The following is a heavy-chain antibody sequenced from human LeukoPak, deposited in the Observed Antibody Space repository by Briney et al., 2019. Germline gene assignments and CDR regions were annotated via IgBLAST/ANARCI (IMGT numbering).Heavy chain of an antibody. CDR2: ISSDGSST. Sequence: GGSLRLSCAASGFTFSSYWMHWVRQAPGKGLVWVSRISSDGSSTTYADSVKGRFTISRDNAKNTLYLQMNSLRAEDTAVYYCARSGRGVDSFYFYMDVWGKGTTVTVSS. CDR1: GFTFSSYW. J-gene: IGHJ6*03. V-gene: IGHV3-74*01. CDR3: ARSGRGVDSFYFYMDV. D-gene: IGHD3-10*01.